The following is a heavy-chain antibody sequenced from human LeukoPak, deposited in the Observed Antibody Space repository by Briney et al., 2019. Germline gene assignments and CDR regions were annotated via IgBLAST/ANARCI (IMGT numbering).Heavy chain of an antibody. V-gene: IGHV1-2*02. CDR3: ARGPLMTTVTSFTY. D-gene: IGHD4-17*01. J-gene: IGHJ4*02. CDR2: INPNSGGT. CDR1: GYTYTGYY. Sequence: ASVNVSCKASGYTYTGYYMHGVRQAPGQGLEWMGWINPNSGGTNYAQQFQGRVTMTRDTSISTAYMELSRLRSDDTAVYYCARGPLMTTVTSFTYGGQGTLVTVSS.